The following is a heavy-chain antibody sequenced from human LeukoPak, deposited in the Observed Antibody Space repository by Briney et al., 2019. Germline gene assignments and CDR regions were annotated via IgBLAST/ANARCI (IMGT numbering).Heavy chain of an antibody. CDR2: ISYDGNNK. Sequence: GGSLRLSCAASGFTFSSYGMHWVRQAPGKGLEWVAVISYDGNNKYYADFVKGRFTISRDNSKNTLYLQMNSLSADDTAVYYCVRDRWPRLGEISTSFDYWGQGILVTVSS. CDR1: GFTFSSYG. J-gene: IGHJ4*02. V-gene: IGHV3-30*19. D-gene: IGHD3-16*02. CDR3: VRDRWPRLGEISTSFDY.